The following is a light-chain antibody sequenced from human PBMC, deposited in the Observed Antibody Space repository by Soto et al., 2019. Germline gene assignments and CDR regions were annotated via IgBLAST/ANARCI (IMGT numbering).Light chain of an antibody. CDR3: QQYNNWPPWP. Sequence: EIVLTQSPATLSVSPGERATLSCRASQSVNSNLDWYQQKPGQAPRLRLYGASTRATGIPARLSASGSGTEFTLTISSRQSEYFAVSYCQQYNNWPPWPFGQGNKVQIK. CDR1: QSVNSN. CDR2: GAS. V-gene: IGKV3-15*01. J-gene: IGKJ1*01.